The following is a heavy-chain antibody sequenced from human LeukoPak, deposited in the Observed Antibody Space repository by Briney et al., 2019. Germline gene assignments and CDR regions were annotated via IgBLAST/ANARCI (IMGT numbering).Heavy chain of an antibody. V-gene: IGHV4-61*02. CDR2: IYTSGST. D-gene: IGHD5-18*01. J-gene: IGHJ4*02. CDR1: GGSISSGSYY. Sequence: SETLSLTCTVSGGSISSGSYYWSWIRQPAGKGLEWNGRIYTSGSTNYNPSLKSRVTISVDTSKNQFSLKLSSVTAADTAVYYCARYVYTAMEALGFDYWGQGTLVTVSS. CDR3: ARYVYTAMEALGFDY.